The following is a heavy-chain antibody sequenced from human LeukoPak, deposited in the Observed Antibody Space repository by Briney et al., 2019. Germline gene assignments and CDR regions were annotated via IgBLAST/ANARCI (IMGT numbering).Heavy chain of an antibody. D-gene: IGHD6-19*01. CDR1: GFTFTDHY. CDR2: ADNSGSAT. V-gene: IGHV3-11*01. CDR3: AKDAMYSSGWFDY. J-gene: IGHJ4*02. Sequence: PGGSLRLSCAASGFTFTDHYMTWIRQAPGRGLEWVAYADNSGSATYYADSVQGRFTISRDNAKNSLYLQMNSLRAEDTALYYCAKDAMYSSGWFDYWGQGTLVTVSS.